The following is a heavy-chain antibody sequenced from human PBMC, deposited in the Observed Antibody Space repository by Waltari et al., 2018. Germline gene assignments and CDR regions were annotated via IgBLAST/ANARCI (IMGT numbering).Heavy chain of an antibody. V-gene: IGHV4-39*07. CDR1: GDSIRSGSSY. D-gene: IGHD6-25*01. CDR3: ARAWRPYYSYYYMDV. J-gene: IGHJ6*03. CDR2: SYYSGNT. Sequence: QLQLQESGPGLVKPSETLSLTCTVSGDSIRSGSSYWGWIRQPPGKGLEWIGSSYYSGNTYYNPHLKSRVTISVDPPKSQFSLRLSSVTVADTAVYYCARAWRPYYSYYYMDVWGKGTTVTISS.